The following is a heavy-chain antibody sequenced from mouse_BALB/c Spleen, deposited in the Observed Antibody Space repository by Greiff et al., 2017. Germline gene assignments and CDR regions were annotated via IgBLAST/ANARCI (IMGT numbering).Heavy chain of an antibody. V-gene: IGHV1-80*01. D-gene: IGHD2-14*01. CDR3: ARDRYDDYYAMDY. CDR2: IYPGDGDT. Sequence: LQQSGAELVRPGSSVKISCKASGYAFISYWMNWVKQRPGQGLEWIGQIYPGDGDTNYNGKFKGKATLTADKSSSTAYMQLSSLTSEDSAVYFCARDRYDDYYAMDYWGQGTSVTVSS. CDR1: GYAFISYW. J-gene: IGHJ4*01.